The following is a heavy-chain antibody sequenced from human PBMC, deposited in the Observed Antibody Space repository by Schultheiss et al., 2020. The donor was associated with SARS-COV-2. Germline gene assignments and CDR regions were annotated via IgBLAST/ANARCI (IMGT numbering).Heavy chain of an antibody. Sequence: GGSLRLSCAASGFTFSSYAMHWVRQAPGKGLEYVSDISSNGGSTYYADSVKGRFTISRDNSKNTLYLQMGSLRAEDTAVYYCAKLVPYSSSWSGWFDPWGQGTLVTVSS. V-gene: IGHV3-64*02. CDR1: GFTFSSYA. J-gene: IGHJ5*02. CDR2: ISSNGGST. CDR3: AKLVPYSSSWSGWFDP. D-gene: IGHD6-13*01.